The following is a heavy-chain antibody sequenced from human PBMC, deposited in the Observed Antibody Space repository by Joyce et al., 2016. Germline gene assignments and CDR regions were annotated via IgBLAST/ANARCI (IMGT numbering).Heavy chain of an antibody. D-gene: IGHD1-1*01. V-gene: IGHV3-30-3*01. Sequence: QVQLVESGGGVVQPGRSLRLSCAASGFNFNRFAIYWVRQAPGKGLEWWSLISSDGISEYYADSVKGRFTSSRDNSRNMAHLQMNGLKLDDTAMYYCARGGTANWSKDDPFDAWGQGTVVTVSS. J-gene: IGHJ3*01. CDR3: ARGGTANWSKDDPFDA. CDR2: ISSDGISE. CDR1: GFNFNRFA.